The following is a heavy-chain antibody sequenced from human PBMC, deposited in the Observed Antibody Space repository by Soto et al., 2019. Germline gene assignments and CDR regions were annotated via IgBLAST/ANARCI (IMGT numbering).Heavy chain of an antibody. CDR3: ARHLHPTTGYCPSTSCYHFDY. D-gene: IGHD2-2*01. CDR1: GDSISSSRYY. Sequence: QLQLQESGPGLVKPSETLSLTCTVSGDSISSSRYYWGWVRQPPGKGLEWIGSIYYRGSTYYSPSLKSRVTISVDTSKNQFSLKLSSETAADTAVYYCARHLHPTTGYCPSTSCYHFDYWGQGTLVTVSS. V-gene: IGHV4-39*01. J-gene: IGHJ4*02. CDR2: IYYRGST.